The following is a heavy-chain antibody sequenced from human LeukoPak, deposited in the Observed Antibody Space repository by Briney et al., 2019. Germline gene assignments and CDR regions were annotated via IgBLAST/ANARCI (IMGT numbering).Heavy chain of an antibody. CDR2: INSDGSST. D-gene: IGHD3-22*01. V-gene: IGHV3-74*01. J-gene: IGHJ3*02. Sequence: GGSLRLSCAASGVTFSSYWMRWVRQAPGKGLVWVSRINSDGSSTSNADSVRGGFTIARDNAKNTLYLQMNSLRAEDTAVYYCARTKALYDSSSSYHAFAIWGQGTMVTVSP. CDR1: GVTFSSYW. CDR3: ARTKALYDSSSSYHAFAI.